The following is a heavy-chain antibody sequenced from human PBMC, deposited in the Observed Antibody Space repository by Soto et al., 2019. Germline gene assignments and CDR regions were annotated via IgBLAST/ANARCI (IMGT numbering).Heavy chain of an antibody. CDR2: IIPIFGTA. J-gene: IGHJ6*02. CDR3: ARDRGVDTAMAPHQGGMDV. V-gene: IGHV1-69*01. CDR1: GGTFSSYA. D-gene: IGHD5-18*01. Sequence: QVQLVQSGAEVKKPGSSVKVSCKASGGTFSSYAISWVRQAPGQGLEWMGGIIPIFGTANYAQKFQGRVTITADESTSTAYMELSSLRSDDTAVYYCARDRGVDTAMAPHQGGMDVWGQGTTVTVSS.